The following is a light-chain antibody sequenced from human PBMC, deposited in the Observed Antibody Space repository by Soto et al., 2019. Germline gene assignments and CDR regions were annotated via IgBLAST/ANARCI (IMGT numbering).Light chain of an antibody. Sequence: IQITQSPSTLSSSLGDKITITCLASQSISSWLAWYQQKPGKAPKLLIYDASSLEGGVPSRFSGSGSGTEFTLTISSLQPDDFATYYCQQYNSYPITFGQGTRLEIK. CDR2: DAS. CDR3: QQYNSYPIT. V-gene: IGKV1-5*01. CDR1: QSISSW. J-gene: IGKJ5*01.